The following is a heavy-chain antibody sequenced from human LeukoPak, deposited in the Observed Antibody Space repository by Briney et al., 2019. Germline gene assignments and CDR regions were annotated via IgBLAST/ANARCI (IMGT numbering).Heavy chain of an antibody. CDR2: IIPIFGTA. CDR1: GYTFTGYY. Sequence: GASVKVSCKASGYTFTGYYMHWVRQAPGQGLEWMGGIIPIFGTANYAQKFQGRVTITADESTSTAYMELSSLRSEDTAVYYCARDTKGGWYNYWGQGTLVTVSS. D-gene: IGHD6-19*01. CDR3: ARDTKGGWYNY. J-gene: IGHJ4*02. V-gene: IGHV1-69*13.